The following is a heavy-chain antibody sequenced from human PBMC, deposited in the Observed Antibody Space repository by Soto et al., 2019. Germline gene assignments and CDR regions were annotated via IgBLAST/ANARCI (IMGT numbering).Heavy chain of an antibody. CDR2: LSGGGANT. D-gene: IGHD4-17*01. Sequence: GGSLRLSCAASGFSFSTYSMAWVRQAAGKGPQWVSGLSGGGANTFYIDSVRGRFTISVDNSKNTVYLQMDSLRADDTAVYYCARWSGYADAWGQGTLVTVSS. CDR3: ARWSGYADA. J-gene: IGHJ4*02. V-gene: IGHV3-23*01. CDR1: GFSFSTYS.